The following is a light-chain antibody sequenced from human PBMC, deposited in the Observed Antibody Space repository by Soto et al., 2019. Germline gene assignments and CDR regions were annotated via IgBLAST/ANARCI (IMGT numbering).Light chain of an antibody. J-gene: IGKJ3*01. V-gene: IGKV1-27*01. CDR3: QQYKSASFT. CDR2: AAS. Sequence: DIQMTQSPSSLSASVGDRVTITCRASQGIRNYLPWYQQKPGQVPKLLIYAASTLQPGVPSRFSGGGSGTDFTLTISNLQPEDVATYYCQQYKSASFTFGPGTKVDIK. CDR1: QGIRNY.